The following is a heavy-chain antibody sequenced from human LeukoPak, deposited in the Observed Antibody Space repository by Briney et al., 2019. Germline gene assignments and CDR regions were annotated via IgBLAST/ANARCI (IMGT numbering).Heavy chain of an antibody. J-gene: IGHJ4*02. CDR3: ARLSKGRYFDYIFDH. CDR1: GGSFSSYEYY. CDR2: TYYTGST. D-gene: IGHD3-9*01. Sequence: SETLSLTCTVSGGSFSSYEYYWGWIRQPPGKGLEWIGNTYYTGSTYYNPSLRSRVTMSVDTSKNQFSLKMSSVTAADTAVYYCARLSKGRYFDYIFDHWGQGTVVTVPS. V-gene: IGHV4-39*01.